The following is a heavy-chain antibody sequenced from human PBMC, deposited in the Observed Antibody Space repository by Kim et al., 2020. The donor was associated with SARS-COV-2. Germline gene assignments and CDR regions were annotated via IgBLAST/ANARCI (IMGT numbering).Heavy chain of an antibody. V-gene: IGHV3-30*18. CDR1: GFTFSSYG. D-gene: IGHD6-13*01. CDR3: AKRWAAAGISD. J-gene: IGHJ4*02. Sequence: GGSLRLSCAASGFTFSSYGMHWVRQAPGKGLEWVAVISYDGSNKYYADSVKGRFTISRDNSKNTLYLQMNSLRAEDTAVYYCAKRWAAAGISDWGQGTLVTVSS. CDR2: ISYDGSNK.